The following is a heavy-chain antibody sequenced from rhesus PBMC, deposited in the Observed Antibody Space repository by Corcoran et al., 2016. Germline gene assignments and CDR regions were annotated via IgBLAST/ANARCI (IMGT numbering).Heavy chain of an antibody. Sequence: QVHLQESGPGLLKPSETLSLTCAFSGVSVNGCSDWILVRPAPGKGLEWVGYIYESSGTSNYNPSLKNRVTSSRDTSKNQVSLRLTSVTAADTAIYYCARFGYPGGLDFWGQGVVVTVSS. J-gene: IGHJ6*01. CDR1: GVSVNGCSD. V-gene: IGHV4-76*01. CDR2: IYESSGTS. D-gene: IGHD3-28*01. CDR3: ARFGYPGGLDF.